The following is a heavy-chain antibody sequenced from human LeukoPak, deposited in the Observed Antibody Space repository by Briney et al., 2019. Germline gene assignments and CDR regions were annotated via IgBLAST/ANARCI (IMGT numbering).Heavy chain of an antibody. CDR3: ARDFDSSGCFDY. D-gene: IGHD3-22*01. J-gene: IGHJ4*02. CDR1: GGTFSSYA. CDR2: INPSGGST. Sequence: ASVKVSCKASGGTFSSYAISWVRQAPGQGLEWMGIINPSGGSTSYAQKFQGRVTMTRDTSTSTVYMELSSLRSEDTAVYYCARDFDSSGCFDYWGQGTLVTVSS. V-gene: IGHV1-46*01.